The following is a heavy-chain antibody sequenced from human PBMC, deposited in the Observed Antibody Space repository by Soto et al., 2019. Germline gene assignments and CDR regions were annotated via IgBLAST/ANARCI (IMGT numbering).Heavy chain of an antibody. CDR3: ATDLGGWPDY. Sequence: QVQLVQSGAEVKKPGASVKVSCKASGYTFTSYAIHWVRQAPGQRLEWMGWINAGNGNTKYAQKFQDRVTITRDTSGSTAYMELSRLRAEDTAFYYCATDLGGWPDYWGQGTLVTVSS. CDR1: GYTFTSYA. V-gene: IGHV1-3*01. J-gene: IGHJ4*02. CDR2: INAGNGNT. D-gene: IGHD6-19*01.